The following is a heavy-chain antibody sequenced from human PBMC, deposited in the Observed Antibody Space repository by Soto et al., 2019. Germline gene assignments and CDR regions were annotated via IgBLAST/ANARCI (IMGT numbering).Heavy chain of an antibody. CDR2: INAGNGNT. J-gene: IGHJ4*02. CDR1: GYTFTSYA. V-gene: IGHV1-3*01. CDR3: AKEMFPQTVLDSSSPWGDY. D-gene: IGHD3-22*01. Sequence: ASVKVSCKASGYTFTSYAMHWVRQAPGQRLEWMGWINAGNGNTKYSQKFQGRVTITRDTSASTAYMELSSLRSEDTAVYYCAKEMFPQTVLDSSSPWGDYWGPGTLVTVSS.